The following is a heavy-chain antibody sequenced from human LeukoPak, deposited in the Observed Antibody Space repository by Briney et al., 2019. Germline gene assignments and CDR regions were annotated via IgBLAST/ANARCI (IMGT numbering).Heavy chain of an antibody. CDR2: IIPTFGTA. Sequence: SVKVSCKASGGTFSSYAISWVRQAPGQGLEWMGGIIPTFGTANYAQKFQGRVTITADESTSTAYMELSSLRSEDTAVYYCAWGSTVTIPRFDPWGQGTLVTVSS. CDR3: AWGSTVTIPRFDP. V-gene: IGHV1-69*13. D-gene: IGHD4-17*01. J-gene: IGHJ5*02. CDR1: GGTFSSYA.